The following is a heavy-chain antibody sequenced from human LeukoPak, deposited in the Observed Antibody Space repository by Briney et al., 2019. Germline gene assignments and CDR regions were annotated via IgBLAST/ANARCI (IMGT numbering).Heavy chain of an antibody. J-gene: IGHJ5*02. CDR3: ARHKWLGYCSSTSCYLSTCPWFDP. V-gene: IGHV4-34*01. Sequence: SATLSLTCAVYGGSFSGYYWSWIRQPPGKGLEWIGEMNQSGSTNYNPSLKSRVTISVDTSKNQFSLKLSSVTAADTAVYYCARHKWLGYCSSTSCYLSTCPWFDPWGQGTLVTVSS. D-gene: IGHD2-2*01. CDR2: MNQSGST. CDR1: GGSFSGYY.